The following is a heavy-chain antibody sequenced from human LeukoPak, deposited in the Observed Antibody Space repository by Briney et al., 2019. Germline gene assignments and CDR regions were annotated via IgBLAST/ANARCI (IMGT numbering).Heavy chain of an antibody. V-gene: IGHV3-30*02. CDR1: GFTFSSYG. Sequence: GGSLRLSCAASGFTFSSYGMHWVRQAPGKGLEWVAFIRYDGSNKYYADSVKGRFTISRNNSKNTLYLQMNSLRAEDTAVYYCAKDIQPLPNAFDIWGQGTMVTVSS. CDR2: IRYDGSNK. D-gene: IGHD2-21*01. J-gene: IGHJ3*02. CDR3: AKDIQPLPNAFDI.